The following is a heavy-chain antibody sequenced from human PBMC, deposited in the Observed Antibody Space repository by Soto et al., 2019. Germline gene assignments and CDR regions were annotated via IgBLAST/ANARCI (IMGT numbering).Heavy chain of an antibody. CDR1: GYTFTSYG. CDR3: AREGGYCSGGSCYSAAFDI. Sequence: ASVKVSCKASGYTFTSYGISWVRQAPGQGLEWMGWISAYNGNTNYAQKLQGRVTMTTDTSTSTAYMELRSLRSDDTAVYYCAREGGYCSGGSCYSAAFDIWGQGTMVTVSS. J-gene: IGHJ3*02. V-gene: IGHV1-18*01. CDR2: ISAYNGNT. D-gene: IGHD2-15*01.